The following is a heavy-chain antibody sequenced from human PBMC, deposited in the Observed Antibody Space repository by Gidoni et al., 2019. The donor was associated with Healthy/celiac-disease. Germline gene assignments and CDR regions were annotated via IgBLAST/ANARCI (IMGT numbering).Heavy chain of an antibody. V-gene: IGHV4-39*01. CDR3: ARQGGQLVDYYYYGMDV. Sequence: QLQLQESGPGLVKPSETLSLTCTVSGGSISSSSYYWGWIRQPPGKGLEWIGSIYYSGSTYYTPSLKSRVTISVDTSKNQFSLKLSSVTAADTAVYYCARQGGQLVDYYYYGMDVWGQGTTVTVSS. CDR1: GGSISSSSYY. D-gene: IGHD6-6*01. CDR2: IYYSGST. J-gene: IGHJ6*02.